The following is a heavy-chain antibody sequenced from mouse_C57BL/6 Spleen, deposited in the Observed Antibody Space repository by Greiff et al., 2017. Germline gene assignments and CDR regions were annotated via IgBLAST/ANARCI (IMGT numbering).Heavy chain of an antibody. V-gene: IGHV6-3*01. CDR2: IRLKSDNYAT. Sequence: EVHLVESGGGLVQPGGSMKLSCVASGFTFSNYWMNWVRQSPEKGLEWVAQIRLKSDNYATHYAESVKGRFTISRDDSKSSVYLQMNNLRAEDTGIYYCTIYYDYLYAMDYWGQGTSVTVSS. J-gene: IGHJ4*01. CDR3: TIYYDYLYAMDY. D-gene: IGHD2-4*01. CDR1: GFTFSNYW.